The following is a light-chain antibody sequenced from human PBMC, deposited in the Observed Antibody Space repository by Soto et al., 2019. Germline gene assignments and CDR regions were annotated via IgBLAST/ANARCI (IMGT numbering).Light chain of an antibody. Sequence: EIVLTQSPATLSLSPGERATLSCRASQSINTYLAWYQQRPGQVPSLIIFEASNRATGIPCRFSGSESGTDFTLTISSLEFEDSAVYYCQQRTNWPPYTFGQGTKLEIK. CDR3: QQRTNWPPYT. CDR1: QSINTY. CDR2: EAS. J-gene: IGKJ2*01. V-gene: IGKV3-11*01.